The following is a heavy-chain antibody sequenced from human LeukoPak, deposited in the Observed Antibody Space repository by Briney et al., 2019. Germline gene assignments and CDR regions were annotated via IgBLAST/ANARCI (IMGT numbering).Heavy chain of an antibody. Sequence: PSETLSLTCTVSGGSISSSSYYWGWIRQPPGKGLEWIGEINHSGSTNYNPSLKSRVTISVDTSKNQFSLKLSSVTAADTAVYYCASGAIAAPHWGQGTLVTVSS. CDR1: GGSISSSSYY. V-gene: IGHV4-39*07. CDR2: INHSGST. J-gene: IGHJ4*02. D-gene: IGHD6-6*01. CDR3: ASGAIAAPH.